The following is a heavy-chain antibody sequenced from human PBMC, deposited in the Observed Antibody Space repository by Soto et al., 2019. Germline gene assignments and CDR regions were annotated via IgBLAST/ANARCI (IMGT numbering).Heavy chain of an antibody. Sequence: PGGSLRLSCAASGFTFSTYAMAWVRQAPGKGLEWVSYISSSSSDIDYADSVKGRFTVSRDNARNSLYLQMNSLRAEDTAVYYCARDLSWGSNWYYYMDVWGKGTTVTVSS. CDR1: GFTFSTYA. V-gene: IGHV3-48*01. CDR3: ARDLSWGSNWYYYMDV. J-gene: IGHJ6*03. D-gene: IGHD7-27*01. CDR2: ISSSSSDI.